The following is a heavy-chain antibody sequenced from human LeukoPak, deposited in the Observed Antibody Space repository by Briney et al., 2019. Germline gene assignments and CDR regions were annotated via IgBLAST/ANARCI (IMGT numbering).Heavy chain of an antibody. CDR1: GFTFSSYS. D-gene: IGHD6-19*01. CDR3: ARDEQGYSSGWLFDY. J-gene: IGHJ4*02. Sequence: GGSLRLSCAASGFTFSSYSMNWVRQAPGKGLEWVSSISSSSSYIYYADSVKGRFTISRDNSKNTLYLQMNSLRAEDTAVYYCARDEQGYSSGWLFDYWGQGTLVTVSS. V-gene: IGHV3-21*01. CDR2: ISSSSSYI.